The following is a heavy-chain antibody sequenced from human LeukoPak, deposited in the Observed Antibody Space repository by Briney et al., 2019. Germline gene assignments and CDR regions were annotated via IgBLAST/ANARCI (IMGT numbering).Heavy chain of an antibody. V-gene: IGHV4-34*12. J-gene: IGHJ4*01. D-gene: IGHD5-24*01. CDR3: ARLRRDSYNSWDD. Sequence: KPSETPSLTCDVYGDSFSGYYWTWIRQTPEKGLEWIGEIIHNGSRSVNPSLESRVTISVDTSKNQFSLKLSSVTAADTAVYYCARLRRDSYNSWDDWGHAALVTVSS. CDR1: GDSFSGYY. CDR2: IIHNGSR.